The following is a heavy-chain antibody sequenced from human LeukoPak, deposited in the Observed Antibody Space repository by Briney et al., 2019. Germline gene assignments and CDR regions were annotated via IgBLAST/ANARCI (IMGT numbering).Heavy chain of an antibody. CDR2: IKQDGSEK. V-gene: IGHV3-7*01. J-gene: IGHJ6*02. CDR1: GFTFSSYW. CDR3: ARDVYSGYDLGYYYYGMDV. Sequence: HPGGSLRLSCAASGFTFSSYWMSWVRQAPGKGLEWVANIKQDGSEKHYVDSVKGRFTISRDNAKNSLYLQMNSLRAEDTAVYYCARDVYSGYDLGYYYYGMDVWGQGTTVTVSS. D-gene: IGHD5-12*01.